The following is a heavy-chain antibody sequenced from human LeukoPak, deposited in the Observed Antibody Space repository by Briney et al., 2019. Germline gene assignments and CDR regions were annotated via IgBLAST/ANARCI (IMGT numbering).Heavy chain of an antibody. CDR2: FDPEDGET. Sequence: ASVKVSCKVSGYTLTELSMHWVRQAPGKGLEWVGGFDPEDGETIYAQKFQGRVTMTEDTSTDTAYMELSSLRSEDTAVYYCATISPILIHYDSSGYPNWFDPWGQGTLVTVSS. CDR1: GYTLTELS. J-gene: IGHJ5*02. CDR3: ATISPILIHYDSSGYPNWFDP. D-gene: IGHD3-22*01. V-gene: IGHV1-24*01.